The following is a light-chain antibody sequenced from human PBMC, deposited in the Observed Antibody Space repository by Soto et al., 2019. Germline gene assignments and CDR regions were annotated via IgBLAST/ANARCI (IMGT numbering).Light chain of an antibody. CDR1: QSVSDY. J-gene: IGKJ5*01. CDR2: GAS. Sequence: ETLMTQSPATLSVSPGERATLSCRASQSVSDYLAWYQQRPGQAPRLLIFGASTRATGFPARFSGSGSGTEFTLTISSLQSEDFAVYYCQQYNNWPITFGQGTRLEIK. CDR3: QQYNNWPIT. V-gene: IGKV3-15*01.